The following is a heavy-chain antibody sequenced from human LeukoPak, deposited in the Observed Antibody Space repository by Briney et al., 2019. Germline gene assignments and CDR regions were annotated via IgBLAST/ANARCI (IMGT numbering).Heavy chain of an antibody. V-gene: IGHV3-48*03. Sequence: GGSLRHSCAASGFTFSSYEMNWVRQAPGKGLEWVSYISSSGSTIYYADSVKGRFTISRDNAKNSLYLQMNSLRAEDTAVYYCASPRHSSSRELDYWGQGTLVTVSS. CDR3: ASPRHSSSRELDY. D-gene: IGHD6-13*01. CDR1: GFTFSSYE. J-gene: IGHJ4*02. CDR2: ISSSGSTI.